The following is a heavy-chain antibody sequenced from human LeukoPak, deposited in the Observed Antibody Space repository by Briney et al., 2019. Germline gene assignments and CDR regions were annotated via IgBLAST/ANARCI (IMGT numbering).Heavy chain of an antibody. J-gene: IGHJ6*03. V-gene: IGHV4-4*02. CDR3: ARGGYSYGYWGGYYYYYYMDV. CDR1: GGSISSSNW. D-gene: IGHD5-18*01. CDR2: IYHSGST. Sequence: SGTLSLTCAVSGGSISSSNWWSWVRQPPGKGLEWIGEIYHSGSTNYNPSLKSRVTISVDTSKNQFSLKLSSVTAADTAVYYCARGGYSYGYWGGYYYYYYMDVWGKGTTVTISS.